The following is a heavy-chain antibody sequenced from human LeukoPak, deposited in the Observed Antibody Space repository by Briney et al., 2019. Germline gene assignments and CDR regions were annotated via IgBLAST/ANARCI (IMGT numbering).Heavy chain of an antibody. CDR2: ISYEGDNK. CDR3: AGEARDRGGAAAGYHFDL. J-gene: IGHJ4*02. Sequence: GGSLRLSCAASGFTFTDYAMRWVRQAPGEGLVWVAGISYEGDNKYYADSVKGRLTISRDNSKNTLYLQMNSLGAEDTAVYYCAGEARDRGGAAAGYHFDLWGQGTLVTVSS. V-gene: IGHV3-30*01. CDR1: GFTFTDYA. D-gene: IGHD6-13*01.